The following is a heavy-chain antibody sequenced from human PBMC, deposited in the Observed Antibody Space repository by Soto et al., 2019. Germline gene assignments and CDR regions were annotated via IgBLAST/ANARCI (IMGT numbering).Heavy chain of an antibody. CDR3: ASYGSGSYYNGYYFDY. CDR2: IHHSGST. Sequence: SETLSLTCAVYGGSFSAYYWSWIRQSPGKGLEWIGEIHHSGSTNYKPSLKSRVTISVDTSKNQFSLELRSVTAADTAVYYCASYGSGSYYNGYYFDYWGQGTLVTVPS. CDR1: GGSFSAYY. D-gene: IGHD3-10*01. V-gene: IGHV4-34*01. J-gene: IGHJ4*02.